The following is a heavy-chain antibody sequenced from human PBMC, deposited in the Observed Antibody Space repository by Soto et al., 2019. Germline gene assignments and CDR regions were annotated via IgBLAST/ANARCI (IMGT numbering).Heavy chain of an antibody. CDR1: GSSIRSGAY. Sequence: KPXETLSLTFTVSGSSIRSGAYGGWIRQPPGKGPEWIASIYHGGTTFYNPSLKSRVTVSVDKSNNQFSLKLRSVTAADTAVYYCAKAHAMVVAGSTFDDWGHGTLVTVSS. D-gene: IGHD6-19*01. CDR3: AKAHAMVVAGSTFDD. V-gene: IGHV4-38-2*02. J-gene: IGHJ4*01. CDR2: IYHGGTT.